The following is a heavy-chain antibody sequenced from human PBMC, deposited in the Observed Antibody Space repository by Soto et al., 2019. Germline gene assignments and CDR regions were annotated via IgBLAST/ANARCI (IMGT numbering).Heavy chain of an antibody. CDR1: GGTFSSYA. D-gene: IGHD5-12*01. CDR2: IIPIFGTA. J-gene: IGHJ3*02. CDR3: AREGLQTYAFDI. V-gene: IGHV1-69*01. Sequence: QVQLVQSGAEVKKPGSSVKVSCKASGGTFSSYAISWVRQAPGQGLEWMGGIIPIFGTANYAQKFQGRVTNTADESTSTAYMEPSSLRSEDTSVYYCAREGLQTYAFDIWGQGTMVTVSS.